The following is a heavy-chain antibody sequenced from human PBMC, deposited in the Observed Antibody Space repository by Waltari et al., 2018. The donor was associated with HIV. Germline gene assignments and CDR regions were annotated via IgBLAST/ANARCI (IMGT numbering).Heavy chain of an antibody. V-gene: IGHV3-23*04. CDR1: GFTFSMYV. D-gene: IGHD2-2*01. Sequence: EVQLVESGGGLVQPGESLRLSCAASGFTFSMYVMTRVRQAPGKGLQWVAGISGNGGSRYYTDSVKGRFTISRDNSKKTLYLQMDSLRAEDTAVYYCAKVPVLPTGREDYWGQGTLVTVSS. J-gene: IGHJ4*02. CDR2: ISGNGGSR. CDR3: AKVPVLPTGREDY.